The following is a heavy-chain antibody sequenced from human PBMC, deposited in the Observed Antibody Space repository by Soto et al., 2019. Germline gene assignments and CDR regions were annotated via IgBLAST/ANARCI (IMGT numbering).Heavy chain of an antibody. D-gene: IGHD3-3*01. CDR2: IYPGDSDT. Sequence: PGESLKISCKGSGYSFTSYWIGWVRQMPGKGLEWMGIIYPGDSDTRYSPSFQGQVTISADKSISTAYLQWSSLKASDTAMYYCARRVFTIFGVAGGDTRFDPWGQGTLVTVSS. J-gene: IGHJ5*02. V-gene: IGHV5-51*01. CDR1: GYSFTSYW. CDR3: ARRVFTIFGVAGGDTRFDP.